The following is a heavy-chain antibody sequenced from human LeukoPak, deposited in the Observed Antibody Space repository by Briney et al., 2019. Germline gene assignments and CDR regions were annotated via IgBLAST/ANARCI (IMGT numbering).Heavy chain of an antibody. Sequence: ASVKVSCKVSGYTFTDYYMHWVQQAPGKGLEWMGLVDPEDGETIYAEKFQGRVTITADTSTDTAYMELSSLRSEDTAVYYCARDRRASGSPYFDYWGQGTLVTVSS. CDR1: GYTFTDYY. CDR3: ARDRRASGSPYFDY. D-gene: IGHD1-26*01. J-gene: IGHJ4*02. CDR2: VDPEDGET. V-gene: IGHV1-69-2*01.